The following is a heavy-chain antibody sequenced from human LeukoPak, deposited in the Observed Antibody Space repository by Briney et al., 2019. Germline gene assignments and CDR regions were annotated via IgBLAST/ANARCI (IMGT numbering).Heavy chain of an antibody. J-gene: IGHJ4*02. CDR3: ARGLRGIVLMVYAYYFDY. CDR1: GGSFSGYY. V-gene: IGHV4-34*01. CDR2: VNHSGST. Sequence: ASETLSLTCAVYGGSFSGYYWSWIRQPPGKGLEWIGGVNHSGSTNYNPSLKSRVTISVDTSKNQFSLKLSSVTAADAAVYYCARGLRGIVLMVYAYYFDYWGQGTLVTVSS. D-gene: IGHD2-8*01.